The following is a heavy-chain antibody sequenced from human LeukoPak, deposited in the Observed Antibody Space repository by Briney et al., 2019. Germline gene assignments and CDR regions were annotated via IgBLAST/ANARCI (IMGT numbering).Heavy chain of an antibody. CDR3: ARYSGSYGEYYFDY. CDR2: INHSGST. Sequence: SETLSLTCAVYGGSFSGYYWSWIRQPPGKGLEWIGEINHSGSTNYNPSLKSRVTISVDTSKNQFSLKLSSVTAADTAVYYCARYSGSYGEYYFDYWGQGTLVTVSS. D-gene: IGHD1-26*01. J-gene: IGHJ4*02. CDR1: GGSFSGYY. V-gene: IGHV4-34*01.